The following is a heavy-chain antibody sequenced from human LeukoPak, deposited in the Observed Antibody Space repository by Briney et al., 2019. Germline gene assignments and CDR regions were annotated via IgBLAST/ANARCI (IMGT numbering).Heavy chain of an antibody. CDR3: ARARYYGSGSYATVYYYYMDV. CDR1: GFTFSSYR. V-gene: IGHV3-74*01. D-gene: IGHD3-10*01. Sequence: GGSLRLSCAASGFTFSSYRMHWVRQAPGKGLVWVSRINSDGSSTSYADSVKGRFTISRDNAKNTLYLQMNSLRAEDTAVYYCARARYYGSGSYATVYYYYMDVWGKGTTVTISS. CDR2: INSDGSST. J-gene: IGHJ6*03.